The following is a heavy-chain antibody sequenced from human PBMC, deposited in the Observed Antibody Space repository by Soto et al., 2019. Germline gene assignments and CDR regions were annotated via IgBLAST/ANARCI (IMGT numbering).Heavy chain of an antibody. D-gene: IGHD6-6*01. CDR1: GFTFSSYS. V-gene: IGHV3-48*01. Sequence: EVQLVESGGGLVQPGGSLRLSCAASGFTFSSYSMNWVRQAPGKGLEWVSYISSSSSTIYYADSVKGRFTIYRDNAKNSLYLHMNSLRTEDTAVYYCARGGRRAGSSSSGGSSYRYYYYMDVWGKGTTVTVSS. J-gene: IGHJ6*03. CDR3: ARGGRRAGSSSSGGSSYRYYYYMDV. CDR2: ISSSSSTI.